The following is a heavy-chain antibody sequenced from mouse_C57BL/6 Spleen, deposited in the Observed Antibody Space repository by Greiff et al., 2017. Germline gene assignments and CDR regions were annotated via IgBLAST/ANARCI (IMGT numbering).Heavy chain of an antibody. CDR1: GYSITSGYY. D-gene: IGHD1-1*01. CDR3: ANYYGSSYEGGFDY. V-gene: IGHV3-6*01. J-gene: IGHJ2*01. CDR2: ISYDGSN. Sequence: ESGPGLVKPSQSLSLTCSVTGYSITSGYYWNWIRQFPGNKLEWMGYISYDGSNNYNPSLKNRISITRDTSKNQFFLKLNSVTTEDTATYYCANYYGSSYEGGFDYWGQGTTLTVSS.